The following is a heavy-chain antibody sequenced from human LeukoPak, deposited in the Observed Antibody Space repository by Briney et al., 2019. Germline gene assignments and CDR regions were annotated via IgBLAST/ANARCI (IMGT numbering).Heavy chain of an antibody. V-gene: IGHV4-39*01. CDR1: GGSISSTSYY. Sequence: KPSEPPSLTCTVSGGSISSTSYYWGWIRQPPGKGLEWIGSIYYSGGTYYNPSLKSRVTISVDTSKNQFSLKLNSVTAADTAVYYCASGSWFGEYPFDYWGQGTLVTVSS. CDR2: IYYSGGT. CDR3: ASGSWFGEYPFDY. D-gene: IGHD3-10*01. J-gene: IGHJ4*02.